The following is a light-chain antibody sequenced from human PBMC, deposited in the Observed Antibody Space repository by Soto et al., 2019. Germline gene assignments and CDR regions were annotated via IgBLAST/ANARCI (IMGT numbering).Light chain of an antibody. J-gene: IGKJ5*01. CDR2: AAS. V-gene: IGKV1-12*01. CDR3: QQCDSFPIT. Sequence: DIQMTQSPSSVSASVGDRVTITCRASQSISTWLAWYQQKPGTVPKLLIYAASSLQSGVPSRFSGSGVGTEFTLTITSLQPEDFGTYYCQQCDSFPITFGQGTRLEIK. CDR1: QSISTW.